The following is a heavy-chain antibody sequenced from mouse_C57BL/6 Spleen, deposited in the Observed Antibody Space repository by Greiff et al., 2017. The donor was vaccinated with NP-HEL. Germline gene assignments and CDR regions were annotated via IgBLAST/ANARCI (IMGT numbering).Heavy chain of an antibody. CDR2: INPNNGGT. Sequence: EVQLQQSGPELVKPGASVKISCKASGYTFTDYYMNWVKQSHGKSLEWIGDINPNNGGTSYNQKFKGKATLTVDKSSSTAYMELRSLTSEDSAVYYCARDYAWFAYWGQGTLVTVSA. J-gene: IGHJ3*01. CDR1: GYTFTDYY. D-gene: IGHD1-1*01. CDR3: ARDYAWFAY. V-gene: IGHV1-26*01.